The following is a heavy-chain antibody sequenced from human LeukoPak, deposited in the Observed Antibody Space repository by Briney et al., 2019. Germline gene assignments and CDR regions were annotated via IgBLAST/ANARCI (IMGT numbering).Heavy chain of an antibody. CDR3: ARHSGAYYYGSGSKNWYFDL. D-gene: IGHD3-10*01. V-gene: IGHV5-51*01. J-gene: IGHJ2*01. CDR2: IYPGDSDT. Sequence: GESLKISCKGSGYSFTSYWIGWGRQMPGKGLEWMGIIYPGDSDTRYSTSFQGQVTISADKSISTAYLQWSSLKASNTAMYYCARHSGAYYYGSGSKNWYFDLWGRGTLVTVSS. CDR1: GYSFTSYW.